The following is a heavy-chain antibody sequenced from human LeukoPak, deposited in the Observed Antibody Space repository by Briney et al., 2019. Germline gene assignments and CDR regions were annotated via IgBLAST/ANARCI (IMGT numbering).Heavy chain of an antibody. Sequence: PGGSLRLSCAASGFTFSSYGMHWVRQAPGKGPEWVAVISYDGSNKYYADSVKGRFTITRDNSKNTLYLQMNSLRAEDTAVYYCAKDLYDYVWGSYRYTPSFDYWGQGTLVTVSS. J-gene: IGHJ4*02. D-gene: IGHD3-16*02. V-gene: IGHV3-30*18. CDR2: ISYDGSNK. CDR1: GFTFSSYG. CDR3: AKDLYDYVWGSYRYTPSFDY.